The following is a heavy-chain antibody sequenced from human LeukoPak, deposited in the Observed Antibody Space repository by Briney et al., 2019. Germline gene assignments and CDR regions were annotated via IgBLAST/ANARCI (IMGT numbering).Heavy chain of an antibody. V-gene: IGHV1-46*01. Sequence: ASVKVSCKASGYTFTSYYIHWVRQAPGQGLEWMGIINPSGGGTNYAQKFQGRVTMTRDTSTSTVYMELNSLRSEDTAVYHCARKLHSGSYSSPIDYWGQGTLVTVSS. CDR2: INPSGGGT. J-gene: IGHJ4*02. D-gene: IGHD1-26*01. CDR3: ARKLHSGSYSSPIDY. CDR1: GYTFTSYY.